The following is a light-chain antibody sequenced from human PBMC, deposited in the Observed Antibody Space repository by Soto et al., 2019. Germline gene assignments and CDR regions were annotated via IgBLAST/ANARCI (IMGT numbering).Light chain of an antibody. V-gene: IGKV3-20*01. CDR1: QSVISSF. CDR3: QQYGSSPIT. CDR2: GAS. Sequence: EIVLTQSPGTLSLSPGERATLSCRASQSVISSFLAWYQQKPGQAPRLLTYGASSRATGIPDRFSGSGSGTDFTLTISRRETEDVAVYYCQQYGSSPITFGGGTKMEIK. J-gene: IGKJ4*01.